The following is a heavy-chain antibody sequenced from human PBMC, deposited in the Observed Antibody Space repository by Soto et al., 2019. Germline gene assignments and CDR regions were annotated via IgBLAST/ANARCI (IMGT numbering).Heavy chain of an antibody. CDR2: IIPIFGTA. Sequence: TSVKVACTASRDTLCSYAIGWVRQAPEQGLEWMGGIIPIFGTANYAQKFQGRVTITADTSTSTAYMELGSLRAEDTAVYYCARKNSDFWSGSWFDPGGQGTLVTVSS. CDR3: ARKNSDFWSGSWFDP. V-gene: IGHV1-69*06. CDR1: RDTLCSYA. J-gene: IGHJ5*02. D-gene: IGHD3-3*01.